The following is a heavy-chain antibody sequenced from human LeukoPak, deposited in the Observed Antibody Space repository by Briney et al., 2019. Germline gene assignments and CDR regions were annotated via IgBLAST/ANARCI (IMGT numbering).Heavy chain of an antibody. CDR1: GFTSSNYW. Sequence: GGSLRLSCVASGFTSSNYWMHWVRQAPGKGLVWVSYINSDGSSTSYADSVKGRFTISRDNAKNTLYLQMNSLRAEDTAVYYCARDKFGAAGNLFDYWGQGTLVTVSS. V-gene: IGHV3-74*01. D-gene: IGHD6-13*01. CDR3: ARDKFGAAGNLFDY. J-gene: IGHJ4*02. CDR2: INSDGSST.